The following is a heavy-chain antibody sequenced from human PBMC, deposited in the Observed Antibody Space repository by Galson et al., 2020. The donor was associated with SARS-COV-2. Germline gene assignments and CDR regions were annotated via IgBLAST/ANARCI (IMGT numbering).Heavy chain of an antibody. CDR1: GFHSIPSA. V-gene: IGHV3-23*01. J-gene: IGHJ4*02. CDR3: AKPKGGYDFRSGYPFDY. D-gene: IGHD3-3*01. CDR2: ISGSGGST. Sequence: GALRLSCAASGFHSIPSAMSWVRQAPGKGLEWVFAISGSGGSTYYADSVKGRFTISRDNSKNTLFLHMSGLRAEDTAVYYCAKPKGGYDFRSGYPFDYWGQGTLVTVSS.